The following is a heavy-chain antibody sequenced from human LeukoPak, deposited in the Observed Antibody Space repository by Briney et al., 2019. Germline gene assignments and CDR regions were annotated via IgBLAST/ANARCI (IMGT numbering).Heavy chain of an antibody. CDR1: GITLSNYG. CDR2: ISGSGGGT. D-gene: IGHD2-2*01. Sequence: PGGSLRLSCAVSGITLSNYGMSWVRQAPGKGLEWVAGISGSGGGTNYADSVRGRFTISRDNSKNTLYLQMNSLRAEDTAVYYCAINAPYRYWGQGTLVTVSS. J-gene: IGHJ4*02. CDR3: AINAPYRY. V-gene: IGHV3-23*01.